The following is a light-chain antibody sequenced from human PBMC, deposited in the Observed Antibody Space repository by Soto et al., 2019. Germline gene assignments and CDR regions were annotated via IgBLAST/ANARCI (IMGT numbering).Light chain of an antibody. J-gene: IGKJ2*01. Sequence: EIVMTQSPATLSVSPGDRATLSCRASQSVSSNLGWYQQKPGQAPRLLIYGASTRATGIPARFSGSGSGTDFTLTISSLQSEDFAVYYCQQYNDWPPYTFGQGTNLEIK. CDR3: QQYNDWPPYT. CDR2: GAS. CDR1: QSVSSN. V-gene: IGKV3-15*01.